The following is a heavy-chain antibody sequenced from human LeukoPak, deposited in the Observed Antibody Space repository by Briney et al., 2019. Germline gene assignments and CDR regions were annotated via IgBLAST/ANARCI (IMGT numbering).Heavy chain of an antibody. D-gene: IGHD1-20*01. J-gene: IGHJ6*03. Sequence: PSETLSLTCTVSGGSISSYYWSWIRQPAGKGLEWIGRIYTSGTTHYNPSLKSRVTISVDTSKNQFSLKLSSVTAADTAVYYCARERGVEVGYNWNDVDYYYYYMDVWGKGTTVTISS. CDR1: GGSISSYY. CDR2: IYTSGTT. CDR3: ARERGVEVGYNWNDVDYYYYYMDV. V-gene: IGHV4-4*07.